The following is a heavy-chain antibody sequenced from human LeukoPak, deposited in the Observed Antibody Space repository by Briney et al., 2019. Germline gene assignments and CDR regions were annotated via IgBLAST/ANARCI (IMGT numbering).Heavy chain of an antibody. J-gene: IGHJ6*02. V-gene: IGHV4-34*01. Sequence: TSETLSLTCAVYGGSFSGYYWSWIRQPPGKGLEWIGEINHSGSTNYNPSLKSRVTISVDTSKNQFSLKLSSVTAADTAVYYCARGPKMVGTRILYYYGMDVWGQGTTVTVSS. CDR2: INHSGST. CDR3: ARGPKMVGTRILYYYGMDV. D-gene: IGHD1-1*01. CDR1: GGSFSGYY.